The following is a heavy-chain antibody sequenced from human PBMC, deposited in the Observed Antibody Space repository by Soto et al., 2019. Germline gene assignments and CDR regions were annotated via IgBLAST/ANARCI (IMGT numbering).Heavy chain of an antibody. CDR3: AKDQSGAADI. V-gene: IGHV4-4*07. CDR2: MYTNGRT. D-gene: IGHD7-27*01. CDR1: GASIRTYS. Sequence: PSETLSLTCTVSGASIRTYSWSWIRQSAGKGPEWIGHMYTNGRTNYIPSLKSRITMSVDTSKNRFSLNLKFVTAADTAVYLCAKDQSGAADIWGHGTMVTVSS. J-gene: IGHJ3*02.